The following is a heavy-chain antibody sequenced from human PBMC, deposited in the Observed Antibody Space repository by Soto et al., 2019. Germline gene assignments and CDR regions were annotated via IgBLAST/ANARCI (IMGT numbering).Heavy chain of an antibody. D-gene: IGHD1-7*01. Sequence: APVKLASKPSGYSKPRDGDGWVRKAPGQGLEWMGWISAYNGNTNYAQKLQGRVTMTTDTSTSTAYMELRSLRSDDTAVYYCARGDELPDAFDIWGQGTMVAGSS. CDR2: ISAYNGNT. J-gene: IGHJ3*02. V-gene: IGHV1-18*01. CDR1: GYSKPRDG. CDR3: ARGDELPDAFDI.